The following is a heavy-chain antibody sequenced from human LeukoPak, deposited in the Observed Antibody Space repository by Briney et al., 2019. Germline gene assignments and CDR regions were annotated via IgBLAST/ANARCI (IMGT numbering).Heavy chain of an antibody. V-gene: IGHV4-4*07. CDR2: INASGTT. CDR3: TRGLAAAYDYNWFDS. J-gene: IGHJ5*01. D-gene: IGHD5-12*01. Sequence: SSETPSLTCSVSGGSISDYYWTWIRQPAGKGLEWIGRINASGTTRYNPPLKSRLAMSVDTSKNQFSLKLTSVTAADTAVYFCTRGLAAAYDYNWFDSWGQGTLVTVSS. CDR1: GGSISDYY.